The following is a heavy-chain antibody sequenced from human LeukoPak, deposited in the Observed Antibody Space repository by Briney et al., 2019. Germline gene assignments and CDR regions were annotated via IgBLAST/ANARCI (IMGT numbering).Heavy chain of an antibody. CDR1: GFTFSSYS. J-gene: IGHJ4*02. D-gene: IGHD2-15*01. CDR2: ISTSSSYI. Sequence: GGSLRLSCAASGFTFSSYSMNWVRQAPGKGLEWVSFISTSSSYIYYADSLKGRFTISRDNAKKSLYLQINSLRAEDTAVYYCARVTRGSYDGYFDYWGQGTLVTVSS. CDR3: ARVTRGSYDGYFDY. V-gene: IGHV3-21*01.